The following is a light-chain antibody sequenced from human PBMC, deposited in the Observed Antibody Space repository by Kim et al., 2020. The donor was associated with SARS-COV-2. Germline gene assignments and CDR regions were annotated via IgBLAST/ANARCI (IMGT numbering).Light chain of an antibody. CDR1: QSVTSNF. J-gene: IGKJ2*01. Sequence: EVVLTQSPGTLSLSPGERATLSCRASQSVTSNFLAWYQRKPGQAPRLLISNGSNRATDIPDRFSGSGSGTDFTLTISSLKPEDFAVYYCQQYASSPYTFGLGTKLEI. CDR3: QQYASSPYT. V-gene: IGKV3-20*01. CDR2: NGS.